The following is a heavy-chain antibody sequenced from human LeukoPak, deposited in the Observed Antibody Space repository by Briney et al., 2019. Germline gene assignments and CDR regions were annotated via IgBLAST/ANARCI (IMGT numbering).Heavy chain of an antibody. CDR1: KFTFRNHG. CDR2: IWYDGSKQ. V-gene: IGHV3-33*01. J-gene: IGHJ4*02. CDR3: ARDRGARYYDY. D-gene: IGHD3-10*01. Sequence: GGSLRLACAAPKFTFRNHGMHWVRQAPGKGLGWVAIIWYDGSKQYYADSVKGRFTISRDNSKDTLYQQMNSLRDEDTAVYYCARDRGARYYDYWGQGTQVSVSS.